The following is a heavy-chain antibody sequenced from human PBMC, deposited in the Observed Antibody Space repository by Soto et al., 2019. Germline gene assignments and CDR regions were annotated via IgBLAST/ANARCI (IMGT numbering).Heavy chain of an antibody. CDR3: ARGKWGESSGYYSY. V-gene: IGHV4-30-4*01. J-gene: IGHJ4*02. Sequence: SETLSLTCTVSGGSISSGDYFWSWIRQPPGKGLEWIGYIYYSGNTYYNPSLKSRVTISVDTSKNQFSLRLSSVTAADTAVYYCARGKWGESSGYYSYWGQGTLVTVSS. CDR1: GGSISSGDYF. D-gene: IGHD3-22*01. CDR2: IYYSGNT.